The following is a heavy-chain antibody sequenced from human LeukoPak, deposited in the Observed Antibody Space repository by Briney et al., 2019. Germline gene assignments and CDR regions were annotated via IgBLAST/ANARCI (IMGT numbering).Heavy chain of an antibody. CDR1: GFTFSSYG. D-gene: IGHD4-17*01. CDR3: AKEKTTVTSRGAFEI. Sequence: QTGGSLRLSCAASGFTFSSYGMHWVRQAPGKGLAWVSFVRSDGSFESYAASVKGRFTISRDNSMNTLYLEMNSLTVEDTAIYYCAKEKTTVTSRGAFEIWGQGTMVTVSS. J-gene: IGHJ3*02. CDR2: VRSDGSFE. V-gene: IGHV3-30*02.